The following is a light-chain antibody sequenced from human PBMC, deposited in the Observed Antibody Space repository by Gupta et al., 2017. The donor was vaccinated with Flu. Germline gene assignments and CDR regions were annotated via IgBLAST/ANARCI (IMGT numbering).Light chain of an antibody. J-gene: IGKJ4*01. V-gene: IGKV1-39*01. CDR3: LQSYSTPRT. CDR2: ASY. CDR1: ELVTSY. Sequence: GDRVTLTCRTSELVTSYLSWYKKKPGKAPKLMFYASYTFRSGVPSRFSGRGCGTEVTLTSRSFQQEDSATYYCLQSYSTPRTFGPGTRVEIK.